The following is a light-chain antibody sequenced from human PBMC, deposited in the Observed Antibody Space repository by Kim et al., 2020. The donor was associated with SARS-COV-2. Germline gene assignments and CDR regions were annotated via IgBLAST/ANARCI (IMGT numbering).Light chain of an antibody. J-gene: IGKJ5*01. CDR3: QQYGSAPPT. CDR1: QSISSNY. V-gene: IGKV3-20*01. CDR2: DAF. Sequence: DIVLTQSPCTLSLSPGDRATLSCRASQSISSNYIAWYQKKPGQAPRLVIYDAFSRATGIPDRFSGSGSGTDFTLTISRLEPEDFAVYHCQQYGSAPPTFGQGTRVEIK.